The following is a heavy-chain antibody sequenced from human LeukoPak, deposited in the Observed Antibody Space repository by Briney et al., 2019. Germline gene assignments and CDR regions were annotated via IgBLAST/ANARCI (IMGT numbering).Heavy chain of an antibody. D-gene: IGHD3-3*01. CDR1: GFTFSSYT. J-gene: IGHJ5*02. Sequence: GGSLRLSCAASGFTFSSYTMSWVRQAPGKGLEWVSAISSSGGTTYYSDSVKGRFTISRDNSKNTLYLQMNSLRAEDTAVYYCAKDPERITIFGVGQNWFDPWGQGTLVTVSS. CDR3: AKDPERITIFGVGQNWFDP. V-gene: IGHV3-23*01. CDR2: ISSSGGTT.